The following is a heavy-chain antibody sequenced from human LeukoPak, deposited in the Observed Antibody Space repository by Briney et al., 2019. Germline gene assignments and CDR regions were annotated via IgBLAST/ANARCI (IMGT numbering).Heavy chain of an antibody. Sequence: PGGSLRLSXAASGFTVSSNYMSWVRQAPGKGLEWVSVIYSGGSTYYADSVKGRFTISRDNSKNTLYLQMNSLRAEDTAVYYCARVLSGSSYDFWSGSNFDYWGQGTLVTVSS. CDR3: ARVLSGSSYDFWSGSNFDY. D-gene: IGHD3-3*01. CDR1: GFTVSSNY. J-gene: IGHJ4*02. CDR2: IYSGGST. V-gene: IGHV3-53*01.